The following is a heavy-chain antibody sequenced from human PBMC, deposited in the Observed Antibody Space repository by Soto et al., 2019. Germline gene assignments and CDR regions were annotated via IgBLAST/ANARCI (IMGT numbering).Heavy chain of an antibody. J-gene: IGHJ4*02. Sequence: QVQLVQSGAEGKKPGASVKVSGKASGCTFTSYGISWVRQAPGQGLEWMGWISAYNGNPNYAQTPQGRVTMTTATSNSTAYMELSTLRSDDTEVYYCARARSQRLEPRVEYWVQGSLVTVS. CDR1: GCTFTSYG. CDR2: ISAYNGNP. D-gene: IGHD6-25*01. CDR3: ARARSQRLEPRVEY. V-gene: IGHV1-18*01.